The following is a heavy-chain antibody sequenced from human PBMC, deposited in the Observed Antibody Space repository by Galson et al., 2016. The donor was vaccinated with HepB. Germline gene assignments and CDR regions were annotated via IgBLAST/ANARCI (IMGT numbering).Heavy chain of an antibody. CDR3: ARDREWLLGDPLYYFDC. D-gene: IGHD6-19*01. Sequence: CAISGDSVSSNSVAWNWIRQSPSRGLEWLGKTYYRSKWYNDYAVSVKSRITINPDTSKNHFSLQLDSVTPEDTAVYFCARDREWLLGDPLYYFDCWGQGTLVTVSS. V-gene: IGHV6-1*01. CDR2: TYYRSKWYN. CDR1: GDSVSSNSVA. J-gene: IGHJ4*02.